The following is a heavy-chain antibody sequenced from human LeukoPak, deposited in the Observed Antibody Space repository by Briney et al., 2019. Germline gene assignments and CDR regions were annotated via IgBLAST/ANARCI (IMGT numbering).Heavy chain of an antibody. Sequence: GASVKVSCTVSGYTFTGYYLHWVRQAPGQGLEWMGRINPSSGGTNYAQKFQGRVTMARDTSINTAYLDLSSLRSDDTAVYYCARGPSGSDYWGQGTLVIVSS. CDR3: ARGPSGSDY. V-gene: IGHV1-2*06. J-gene: IGHJ4*02. CDR1: GYTFTGYY. D-gene: IGHD3-10*01. CDR2: INPSSGGT.